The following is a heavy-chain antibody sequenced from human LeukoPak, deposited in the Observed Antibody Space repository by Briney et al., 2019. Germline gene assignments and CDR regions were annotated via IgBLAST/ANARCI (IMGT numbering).Heavy chain of an antibody. CDR1: GFTFSSYA. J-gene: IGHJ3*02. Sequence: GGSLRLSCAASGFTFSSYAMSWVRQAPGKGLEWVSAISGSGGSTYYADSVKGRFTISRDNSKNTLYLQMNSLRAEDTAVYYCAKGGKGLWFGEFTDAFDIWGQGTMVTVSS. CDR2: ISGSGGST. V-gene: IGHV3-23*01. D-gene: IGHD3-10*01. CDR3: AKGGKGLWFGEFTDAFDI.